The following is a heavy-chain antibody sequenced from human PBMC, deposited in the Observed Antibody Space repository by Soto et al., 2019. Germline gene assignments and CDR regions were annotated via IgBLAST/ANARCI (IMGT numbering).Heavy chain of an antibody. CDR2: IYYSGST. CDR3: ARDRYIRDWFDP. J-gene: IGHJ5*02. CDR1: GGSISSYY. Sequence: PSETLSLTCTVSGGSISSYYWSWIRQPPGQGLEWIGYIYYSGSTNYNPSLTSRVTISVDTSKNQFSLKLSSVTAADTALYHCARDRYIRDWFDPRGQGTPVTVPS. V-gene: IGHV4-59*01. D-gene: IGHD6-13*01.